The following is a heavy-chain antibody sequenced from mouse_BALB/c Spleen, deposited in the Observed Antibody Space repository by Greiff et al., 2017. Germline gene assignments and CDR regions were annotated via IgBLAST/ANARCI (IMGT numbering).Heavy chain of an antibody. V-gene: IGHV1-54*01. J-gene: IGHJ1*01. CDR1: GYAFTNYL. Sequence: QVQLQQSGAELVRPGTSVKVSCKASGYAFTNYLIEWVKQRPGQGLEWIGVINPGSGGTNYNEKFKGKATLTADKSSSTAYMQLSSLTSEDSAVYFCARERGYGYWYFDVWGAGTTVTVSS. CDR2: INPGSGGT. CDR3: ARERGYGYWYFDV. D-gene: IGHD2-14*01.